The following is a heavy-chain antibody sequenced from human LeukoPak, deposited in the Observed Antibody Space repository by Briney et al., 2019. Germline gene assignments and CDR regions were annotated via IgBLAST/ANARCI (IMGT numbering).Heavy chain of an antibody. J-gene: IGHJ5*02. CDR3: ARQYSSSWYNWLDP. CDR2: ISSSSSYI. CDR1: GFTFSSYS. V-gene: IGHV3-21*01. D-gene: IGHD6-13*01. Sequence: NPGGSLRLSCAASGFTFSSYSMNWVRQAPGKGLEWVSSISSSSSYIYYADSVKGRFTISRDNAKNSLYLQMNSLRAEDTAVYYCARQYSSSWYNWLDPWGQGTLVTVSS.